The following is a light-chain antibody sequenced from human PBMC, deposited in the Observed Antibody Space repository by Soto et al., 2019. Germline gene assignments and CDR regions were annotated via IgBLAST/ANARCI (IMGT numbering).Light chain of an antibody. CDR1: QAVNFW. Sequence: IQMTQSPSTVSASVGDRGTITCRARQAVNFWVAWYQHKSGKAPKLLIYRAATLENGVPSRFSGSGSETEFTLTITGLQPDDSGTYYCQQYYAYSYTFGQGTKVEIK. CDR3: QQYYAYSYT. J-gene: IGKJ2*01. V-gene: IGKV1-5*03. CDR2: RAA.